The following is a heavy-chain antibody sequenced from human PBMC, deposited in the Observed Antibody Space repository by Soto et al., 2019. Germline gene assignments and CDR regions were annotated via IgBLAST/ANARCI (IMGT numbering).Heavy chain of an antibody. CDR1: GDSVSSNSAA. D-gene: IGHD5-12*01. CDR2: TYYRSKWYN. CDR3: ARDSQWLRFVELSYYYYGMDV. Sequence: PSQTLSLTCAISGDSVSSNSAAWNWIRQSPSRGLEWLGRTYYRSKWYNDYAVSVKSRITINPDTSKNQFSLQLNSVTPEDTAVYYCARDSQWLRFVELSYYYYGMDVWGQGTTVTVSS. V-gene: IGHV6-1*01. J-gene: IGHJ6*02.